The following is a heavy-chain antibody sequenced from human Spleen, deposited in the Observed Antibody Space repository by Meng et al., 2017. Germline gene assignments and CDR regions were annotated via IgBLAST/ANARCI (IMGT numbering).Heavy chain of an antibody. J-gene: IGHJ4*02. V-gene: IGHV3-7*01. Sequence: ESLKISCAASGFNFSTYWMNWVRQAQGKGLEWVANMNEDGSEKYYVGSVTGRFTISRDNAENSLHLQMNSLRGEDTAIYYCVLGSGWSFKYWGQGTLVTVSS. CDR3: VLGSGWSFKY. CDR1: GFNFSTYW. CDR2: MNEDGSEK. D-gene: IGHD6-19*01.